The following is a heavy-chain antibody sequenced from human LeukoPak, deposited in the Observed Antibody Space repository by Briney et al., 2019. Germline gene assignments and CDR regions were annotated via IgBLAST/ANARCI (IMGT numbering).Heavy chain of an antibody. CDR2: IKSDGST. CDR3: ASAPSEIGGYYPEYFRH. V-gene: IGHV3-74*01. Sequence: GGSPRLSCAASGVTFSSDGMHWGRQAPGKGLVWVSRIKSDGSTRYADSVKGRFTISRDNAKNTVSLQMNSLRAEDTGVYYCASAPSEIGGYYPEYFRHWGQGTLVTVSP. CDR1: GVTFSSDG. D-gene: IGHD3-22*01. J-gene: IGHJ1*01.